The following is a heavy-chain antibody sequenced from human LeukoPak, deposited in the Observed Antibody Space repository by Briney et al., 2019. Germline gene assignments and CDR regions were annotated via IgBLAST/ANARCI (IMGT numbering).Heavy chain of an antibody. CDR3: ATANPYCSSTSCPPSEFDY. J-gene: IGHJ4*02. CDR2: TIPILGTA. V-gene: IGHV1-69*05. D-gene: IGHD2-2*01. Sequence: GASVKVSCNASGGTFTSYAISWVRQPPGQGLEWMGGTIPILGTANYAQKFQGRVTITTDESTSTAYMELSRLRSVDTAVYYCATANPYCSSTSCPPSEFDYWGQGTLVTVSS. CDR1: GGTFTSYA.